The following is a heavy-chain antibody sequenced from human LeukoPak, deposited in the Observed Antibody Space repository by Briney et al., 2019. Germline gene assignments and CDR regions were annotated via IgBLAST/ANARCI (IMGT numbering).Heavy chain of an antibody. D-gene: IGHD5-18*01. CDR2: INPNSGGT. Sequence: ASVKVSCKASGYTFTGYYMHWVRQAPGQGLEWMGCINPNSGGTNYAQKFQGRVTMTRDTSISTAYMELSRPRSDDTAVYYCARVGIQLWLNFDYWGQGTLVTVSS. V-gene: IGHV1-2*02. J-gene: IGHJ4*02. CDR3: ARVGIQLWLNFDY. CDR1: GYTFTGYY.